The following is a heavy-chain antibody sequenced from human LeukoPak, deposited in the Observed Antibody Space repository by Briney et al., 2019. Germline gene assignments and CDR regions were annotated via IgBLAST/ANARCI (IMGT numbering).Heavy chain of an antibody. CDR2: ISSGSEYI. CDR3: VRVGMNIHGMDV. J-gene: IGHJ6*02. Sequence: GSLRLSCAASGFTFSYYSMNWVRQAPGKGLEWVSSISSGSEYIFYADSVKGRFTMSRDNAKNSLFLQMYSLRAEDTAVYYCVRVGMNIHGMDVWGQGTTVTVSS. D-gene: IGHD2/OR15-2a*01. CDR1: GFTFSYYS. V-gene: IGHV3-21*01.